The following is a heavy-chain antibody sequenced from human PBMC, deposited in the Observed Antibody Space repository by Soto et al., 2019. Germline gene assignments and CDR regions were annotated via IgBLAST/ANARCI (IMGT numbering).Heavy chain of an antibody. D-gene: IGHD2-15*01. Sequence: EVQLVESGGGLVQPGGSLRLSCAASEFTFSTYSMSWVRKAPGKGLEWVSYISSISNTIYYADSVKGRFTISRDNAKNSLYLHMNSLSAEDTAVYYCARDRGCSGGVCYRDLDCWGQGTMVTVSS. V-gene: IGHV3-48*01. CDR1: EFTFSTYS. CDR2: ISSISNTI. J-gene: IGHJ4*02. CDR3: ARDRGCSGGVCYRDLDC.